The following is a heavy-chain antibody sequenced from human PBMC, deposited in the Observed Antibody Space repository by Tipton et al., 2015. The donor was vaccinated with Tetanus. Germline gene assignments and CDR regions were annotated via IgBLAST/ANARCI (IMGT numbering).Heavy chain of an antibody. CDR3: ARESNRGGYVDY. Sequence: RSLRLSCAAAGFTFEDFAMHWVRQAPGKGLEWVSGISWNGGSTGYADSVKGRFTISRDLSKNTLSLHLTSLRVEDTAIYYCARESNRGGYVDYWGQGALVTVSS. D-gene: IGHD5-12*01. CDR1: GFTFEDFA. J-gene: IGHJ4*02. CDR2: ISWNGGST. V-gene: IGHV3-9*01.